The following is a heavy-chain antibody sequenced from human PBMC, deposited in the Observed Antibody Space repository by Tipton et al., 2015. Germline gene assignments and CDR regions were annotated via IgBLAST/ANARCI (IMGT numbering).Heavy chain of an antibody. D-gene: IGHD2-15*01. CDR3: TRGGYCSGGSCYYEAFDM. J-gene: IGHJ3*02. CDR2: ITGSGARS. Sequence: SLRLSCAASGFTFNSYDMGWVRQAPGKGLEWVSSITGSGARSYYADSVKGRFTISRSNAKNSLNLQMNSLRAEDTATYFCTRGGYCSGGSCYYEAFDMWGQGTMVTVSS. V-gene: IGHV3-23*01. CDR1: GFTFNSYD.